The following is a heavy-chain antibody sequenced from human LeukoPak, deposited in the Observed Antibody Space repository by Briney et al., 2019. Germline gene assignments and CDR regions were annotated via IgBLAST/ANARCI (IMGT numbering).Heavy chain of an antibody. CDR1: GYTFTSYG. Sequence: ASVKVSCKASGYTFTSYGISWVRQAPGQGLEWMGGFDPEDGETIYAQKFQGRVTMTEDTSTDTAYMELSSLRSEDTAVYYCATVGALWGQGTLVTVSS. V-gene: IGHV1-24*01. CDR3: ATVGAL. CDR2: FDPEDGET. J-gene: IGHJ4*02. D-gene: IGHD1-26*01.